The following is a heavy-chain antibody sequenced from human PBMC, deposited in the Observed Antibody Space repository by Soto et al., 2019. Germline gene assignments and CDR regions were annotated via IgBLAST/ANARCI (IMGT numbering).Heavy chain of an antibody. V-gene: IGHV1-3*01. CDR1: GYTFTNYA. Sequence: QVQLVQSGAEVKKPGASVKVSCKASGYTFTNYAMHWVRQAPGQRLEWMGWINAGNGNTKYSQKFQGRVTITRDTSASTAYMELSSLRSEDTAVYYCAYSSGWSRPVDYWGQGTLVTVSS. CDR2: INAGNGNT. J-gene: IGHJ4*02. CDR3: AYSSGWSRPVDY. D-gene: IGHD6-19*01.